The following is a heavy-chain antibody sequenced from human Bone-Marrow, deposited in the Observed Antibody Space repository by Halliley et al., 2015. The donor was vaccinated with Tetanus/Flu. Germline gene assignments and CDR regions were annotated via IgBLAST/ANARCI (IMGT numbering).Heavy chain of an antibody. J-gene: IGHJ4*02. V-gene: IGHV4-31*02. CDR2: IFHSGST. CDR3: ARSNMYPTMIFD. Sequence: LQWIGNIFHSGSTYYNPSLGSRLSISLDTSKNQFSLTLGSLTATDTAVYFCARSNMYPTMIFDWGQGIRVTVSS. D-gene: IGHD3-22*01.